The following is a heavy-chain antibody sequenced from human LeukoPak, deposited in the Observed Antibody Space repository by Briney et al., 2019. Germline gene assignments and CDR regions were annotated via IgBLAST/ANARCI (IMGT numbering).Heavy chain of an antibody. CDR3: TIDVRLRHKYYCMDV. CDR2: ITNSGSTT. CDR1: GFTFSDYY. J-gene: IGHJ6*03. Sequence: PGGSLRLSCVASGFTFSDYYMSWIRQAPGKGLEWISYITNSGSTTFYADSVKGRFSISRDNANNSLFLQMNSLRAEDTAVYYCTIDVRLRHKYYCMDVWGKGTTVTVSS. D-gene: IGHD4-17*01. V-gene: IGHV3-11*04.